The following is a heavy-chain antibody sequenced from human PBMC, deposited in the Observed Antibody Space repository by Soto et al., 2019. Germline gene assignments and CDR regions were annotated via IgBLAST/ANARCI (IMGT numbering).Heavy chain of an antibody. J-gene: IGHJ6*02. CDR3: AVPNCSGGSCYSRPGMDV. V-gene: IGHV1-46*01. D-gene: IGHD2-15*01. Sequence: EASVKVSCKASGYTFTSYYMHWVRQAPGQGLEWMGIINPSGGSTSYAQKFQGRVTITADESTSTAYMELSSLRSEDTAVYYCAVPNCSGGSCYSRPGMDVWGQGTTVTSP. CDR2: INPSGGST. CDR1: GYTFTSYY.